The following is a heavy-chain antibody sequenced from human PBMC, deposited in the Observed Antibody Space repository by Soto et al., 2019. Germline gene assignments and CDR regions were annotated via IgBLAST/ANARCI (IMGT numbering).Heavy chain of an antibody. Sequence: QVQLVESGGGVVQPGRSLRLSCAASGFTFRTSGMHWVRQAPGKGLEWVGFISYEGSSKYYADSVKGRFTIARDNAKNPLYLQMSSLRGEDTAVYYCAKEIAVAGDPFCYFGLDVWGQGNTVAVSS. CDR3: AKEIAVAGDPFCYFGLDV. J-gene: IGHJ6*02. D-gene: IGHD6-13*01. V-gene: IGHV3-30*18. CDR2: ISYEGSSK. CDR1: GFTFRTSG.